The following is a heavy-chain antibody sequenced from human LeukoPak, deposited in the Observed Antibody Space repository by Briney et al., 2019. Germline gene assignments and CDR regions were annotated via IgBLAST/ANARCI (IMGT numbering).Heavy chain of an antibody. J-gene: IGHJ5*02. CDR1: GGSISSGSYY. D-gene: IGHD5-18*01. Sequence: ASQTLSLTCTVSGGSISSGSYYWSWIRQPAGKGLEWIGRIYTSGSTNYNPSLKSRVTISVDTSKNQFSLKLSSVTAADTAVYYCARDSVDTAMVNGFDPWGQGTLSPSPQ. CDR3: ARDSVDTAMVNGFDP. V-gene: IGHV4-61*02. CDR2: IYTSGST.